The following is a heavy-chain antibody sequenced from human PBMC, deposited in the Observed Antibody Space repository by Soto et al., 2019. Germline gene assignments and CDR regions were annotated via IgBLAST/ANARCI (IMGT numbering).Heavy chain of an antibody. V-gene: IGHV3-21*01. CDR2: ISSSSSYI. D-gene: IGHD2-8*02. CDR1: GFTFSSYS. Sequence: GGSLRLSCAASGFTFSSYSMNWVRQAPGKGLEWVSSISSSSSYIYYADSVKGRFTISRDNAKNSLYLQMNSLRAEDTAVYYCARDQQVVYAPQYYYYYMDVWGKGTTVTVSS. J-gene: IGHJ6*03. CDR3: ARDQQVVYAPQYYYYYMDV.